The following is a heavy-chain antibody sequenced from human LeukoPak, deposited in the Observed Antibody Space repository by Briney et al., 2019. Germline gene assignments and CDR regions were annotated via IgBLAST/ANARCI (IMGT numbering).Heavy chain of an antibody. Sequence: GGSLRLSCAASGFTFSSFDMHWVRQPTGQGLEWFSAISVNGGSTYYADSVKGRFTISKDNSKNTLYLQVNSLRADDTAVYYCERLRLGELSTVDFWGQGTRVTVSS. J-gene: IGHJ4*02. V-gene: IGHV3-23*01. D-gene: IGHD3-16*02. CDR1: GFTFSSFD. CDR3: ERLRLGELSTVDF. CDR2: ISVNGGST.